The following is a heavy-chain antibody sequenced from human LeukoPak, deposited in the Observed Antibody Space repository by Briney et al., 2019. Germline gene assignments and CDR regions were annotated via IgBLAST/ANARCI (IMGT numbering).Heavy chain of an antibody. V-gene: IGHV4-34*01. CDR3: ARISAYCGGDCYPRRYNWFDP. CDR1: GGSFSGYY. CDR2: INHSGST. D-gene: IGHD2-21*02. Sequence: SETLSLTCAVYGGSFSGYYWSWIRQPPGKGLEWIGEINHSGSTNYNPSLKSRVTISVDTSKNQFSLKLSSVTAADTAVYYCARISAYCGGDCYPRRYNWFDPWGQGTLVTVSS. J-gene: IGHJ5*02.